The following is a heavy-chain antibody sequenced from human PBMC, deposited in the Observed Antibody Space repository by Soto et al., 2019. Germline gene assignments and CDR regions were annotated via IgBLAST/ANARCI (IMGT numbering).Heavy chain of an antibody. CDR1: GFTFSSYA. V-gene: IGHV3-23*01. CDR2: ISGSGGST. CDR3: AKDGRHLGELPWDVDAFDI. J-gene: IGHJ3*02. D-gene: IGHD3-16*01. Sequence: HPGGSLRLSCAASGFTFSSYAMSWVRQAPGKGLEWVSAISGSGGSTYYADSVKGRFTISRDNSKNTLYLQMNSLRAEDTAVYYCAKDGRHLGELPWDVDAFDIWGQGTMVTVSS.